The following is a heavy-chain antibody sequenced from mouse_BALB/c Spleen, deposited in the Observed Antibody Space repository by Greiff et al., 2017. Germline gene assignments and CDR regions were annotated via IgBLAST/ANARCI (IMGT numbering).Heavy chain of an antibody. J-gene: IGHJ1*01. CDR3: ARQGAITTVVARYFDV. CDR2: ISSGGSYT. Sequence: EVHLVESGGDLVKPGGSLKLSCAASGFTFSSYGMSWVRQTPDKRLEWVATISSGGSYTYYPDSVQGRFTISRDNAKNTLYLQMSSLKSEDTAMYYCARQGAITTVVARYFDVWGAGTTVTVSS. CDR1: GFTFSSYG. D-gene: IGHD1-1*01. V-gene: IGHV5-6*01.